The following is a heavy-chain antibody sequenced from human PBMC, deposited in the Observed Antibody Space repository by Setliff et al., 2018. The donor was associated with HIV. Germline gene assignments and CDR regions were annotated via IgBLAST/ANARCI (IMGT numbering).Heavy chain of an antibody. V-gene: IGHV3-23*01. CDR3: ARDPLPCSSPSCYPPGYFDY. Sequence: GGSLRLSCAASGFTFSNYAMSWVRQAPGEGVEWVSAVLSTGERTFYADSVKGRFTISRDNAKNSLYLPMVSLRVEDTAVYYCARDPLPCSSPSCYPPGYFDYWGQGTLVTVSS. J-gene: IGHJ4*02. CDR1: GFTFSNYA. D-gene: IGHD2-2*01. CDR2: VLSTGERT.